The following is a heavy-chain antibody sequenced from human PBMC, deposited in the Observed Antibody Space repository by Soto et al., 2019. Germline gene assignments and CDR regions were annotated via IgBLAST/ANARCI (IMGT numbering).Heavy chain of an antibody. J-gene: IGHJ6*02. D-gene: IGHD3-10*01. CDR1: VGSISNDDYY. V-gene: IGHV4-30-4*01. Sequence: TCTVSVGSISNDDYYWSWIRQSPGKGLVWIGYIYYSVSTYYNPSLKSRVTISVDTSKNQFSLKLSSVTAADTAVYFCARVLGVREEERYYYYYGMDVLGQGT. CDR3: ARVLGVREEERYYYYYGMDV. CDR2: IYYSVST.